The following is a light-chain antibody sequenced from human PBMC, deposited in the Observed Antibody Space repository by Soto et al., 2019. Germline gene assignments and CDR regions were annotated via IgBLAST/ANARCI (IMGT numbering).Light chain of an antibody. J-gene: IGKJ1*01. Sequence: MTQSPSSLSALLGDRVTITCRTSQSSSSWLAWYQKKPEKAPQFLIDAASSLRSGAPSRCSGSRSGPDFTLTISRLQHDDFATYYYQRSYSSPPTFGQGTKVDIK. CDR1: QSSSSW. CDR2: AAS. CDR3: QRSYSSPPT. V-gene: IGKV1-39*01.